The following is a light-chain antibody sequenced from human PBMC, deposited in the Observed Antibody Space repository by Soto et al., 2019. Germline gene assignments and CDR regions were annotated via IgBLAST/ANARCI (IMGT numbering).Light chain of an antibody. CDR2: GAS. J-gene: IGKJ1*01. CDR1: QSVGTW. Sequence: DIQMTQSPSTLSASVGGRVTITCRASQSVGTWVAWYQQKPGKAPKLLIYGASNLESGVPSRFSGSGSGTEFTLTITTLQPDDFATYFCQHYRRNTGSFGPGTKV. CDR3: QHYRRNTGS. V-gene: IGKV1-5*01.